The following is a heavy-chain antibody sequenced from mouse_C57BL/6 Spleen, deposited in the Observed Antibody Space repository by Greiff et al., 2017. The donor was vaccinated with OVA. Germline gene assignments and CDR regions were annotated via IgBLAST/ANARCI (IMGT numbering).Heavy chain of an antibody. D-gene: IGHD1-1*01. CDR3: ARERVLPDLYAMDY. CDR1: GYTFTSYD. J-gene: IGHJ4*01. V-gene: IGHV1-85*01. CDR2: IYPRDGST. Sequence: LQESGPELVKPGASVKLSCKASGYTFTSYDINWVKQRPGQGLEWIGWIYPRDGSTKYNEKFKGKATLTVDTSSSTAYMELHSLTSEDSAVYFCARERVLPDLYAMDYWGQGTSVTVSS.